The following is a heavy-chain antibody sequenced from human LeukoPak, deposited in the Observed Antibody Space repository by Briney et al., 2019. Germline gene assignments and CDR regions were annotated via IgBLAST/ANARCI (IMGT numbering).Heavy chain of an antibody. V-gene: IGHV1-46*01. J-gene: IGHJ6*03. D-gene: IGHD3-16*01. Sequence: GASVKVSCKASGYTFTSYYMHWVRQAPGQGLEWMGIINPSGGSTSYAQKFQGRVTMTRDTSTSTVYMELSSLRSEDTAVYYCARESWGVVWNYYMDVWGKGTTVTISS. CDR1: GYTFTSYY. CDR2: INPSGGST. CDR3: ARESWGVVWNYYMDV.